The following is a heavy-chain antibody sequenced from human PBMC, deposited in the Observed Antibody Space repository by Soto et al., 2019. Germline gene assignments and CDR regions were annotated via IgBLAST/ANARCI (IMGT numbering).Heavy chain of an antibody. D-gene: IGHD2-2*01. V-gene: IGHV1-8*01. Sequence: QVQLVQSGAEVKKPGASVKVSCKASGYTLTSYDINWVRQATGQGLEWMGWMNPNSGNTGYAQKFQGRVTMTRNTSISTGYMELSSLRSEDTAVYYCARGVVPAAMPGAWFDPWGQGTLVTVSS. CDR3: ARGVVPAAMPGAWFDP. CDR2: MNPNSGNT. J-gene: IGHJ5*02. CDR1: GYTLTSYD.